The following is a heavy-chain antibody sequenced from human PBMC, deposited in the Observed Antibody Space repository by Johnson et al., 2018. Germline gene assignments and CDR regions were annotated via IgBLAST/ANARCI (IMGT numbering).Heavy chain of an antibody. Sequence: QVQLQESGPGLVKPSQTLSLTCTVSGGSISTDIHYWNWIRQPAGKGLEWIGRMDPSGNTHYNPPLKSRVTISLDTSKNQFSLELFSVTAADTAVYYCARVPRVVRVLFLGYMDVWGKGTTVTVSS. J-gene: IGHJ6*03. CDR3: ARVPRVVRVLFLGYMDV. D-gene: IGHD3/OR15-3a*01. V-gene: IGHV4-61*02. CDR2: MDPSGNT. CDR1: GGSISTDIHY.